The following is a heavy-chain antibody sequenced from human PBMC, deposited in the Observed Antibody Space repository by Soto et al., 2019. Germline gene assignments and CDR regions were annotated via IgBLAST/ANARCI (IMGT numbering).Heavy chain of an antibody. J-gene: IGHJ4*02. CDR1: GFTFSSYA. Sequence: QVQLVESGGGVVQPGRSLRLSCAASGFTFSSYAMHWVRQAPGKGLEWVAVISYDGSNKYYADSVKGRFTISRDNSKNTLYLQMNSLRAEDTAVYYCARAANDYWGQGTLLTVSS. CDR2: ISYDGSNK. CDR3: ARAANDY. V-gene: IGHV3-30-3*01.